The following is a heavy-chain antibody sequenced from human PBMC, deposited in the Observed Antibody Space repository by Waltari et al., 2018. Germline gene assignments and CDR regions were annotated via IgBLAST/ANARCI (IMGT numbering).Heavy chain of an antibody. Sequence: QVQLVQSGSELKKPGASVKVSCKASGYTFTSYAMNWVRQAPGQGLEWMGWINTNTGNPTYAQGFTGRFVFSLDTSVSTAYLQISSLKAEDTAVYYCASGYCSGGSCYDDAFDIWGQGTMVTVSS. V-gene: IGHV7-4-1*02. D-gene: IGHD2-15*01. CDR1: GYTFTSYA. J-gene: IGHJ3*02. CDR3: ASGYCSGGSCYDDAFDI. CDR2: INTNTGNP.